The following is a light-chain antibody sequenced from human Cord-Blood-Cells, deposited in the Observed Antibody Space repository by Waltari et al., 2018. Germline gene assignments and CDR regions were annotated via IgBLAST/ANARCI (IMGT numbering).Light chain of an antibody. V-gene: IGKV3-15*01. Sequence: EIVMTQSPATLSVSPGERATLSCRASQSVSSNLAWYHQKPGQAPRLLIYGASTRATGIPARCSGSGSGTEFTLTISSLQSEDFAVYYCQQYNNWLFTFGPGTKVDIK. J-gene: IGKJ3*01. CDR1: QSVSSN. CDR3: QQYNNWLFT. CDR2: GAS.